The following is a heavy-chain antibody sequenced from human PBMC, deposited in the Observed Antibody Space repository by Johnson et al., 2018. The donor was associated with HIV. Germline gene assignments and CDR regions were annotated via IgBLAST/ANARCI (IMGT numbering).Heavy chain of an antibody. CDR1: GFSVSNNY. V-gene: IGHV3-66*02. CDR3: ARDLVRASHAFDI. Sequence: VQLVESGGGLVQPGGSLRLSCGASGFSVSNNYMNWVRQAPGKGLEWVSVIYSGGSTYYADSVKGRFTISRDNSKNTLYLQMNSLRAEDTSVYYCARDLVRASHAFDIWGQGTMVTVSS. D-gene: IGHD2-8*02. J-gene: IGHJ3*02. CDR2: IYSGGST.